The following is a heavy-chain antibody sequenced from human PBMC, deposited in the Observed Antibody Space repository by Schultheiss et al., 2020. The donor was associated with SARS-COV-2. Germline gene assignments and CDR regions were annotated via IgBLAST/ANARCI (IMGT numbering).Heavy chain of an antibody. Sequence: GGSLRLSCAASGFTFSSYAMSWVRQAPGKGLEYVSAISSNGGSTYYANSVKGRFTISRDNSKNTLYLQMNSLRAEDTAVYYCARSGSGSYYYGMDVWGQGTTVTVSS. CDR1: GFTFSSYA. CDR3: ARSGSGSYYYGMDV. D-gene: IGHD3-10*01. CDR2: ISSNGGST. V-gene: IGHV3-64*01. J-gene: IGHJ6*02.